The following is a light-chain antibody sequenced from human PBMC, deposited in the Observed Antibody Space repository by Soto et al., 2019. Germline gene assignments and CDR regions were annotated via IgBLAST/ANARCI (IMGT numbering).Light chain of an antibody. J-gene: IGKJ5*01. V-gene: IGKV2D-29*02. CDR1: ESLLHSDGKTF. Sequence: EIVMTQTPLSLSVAPGQPASISCKSSESLLHSDGKTFLFWYLQKPGQSPQLLIYEVSTRVSGVPDRFSGSGSGTDFTLEISRVETDDVGIYYCMQSTQLPPTFGQGTRLEI. CDR2: EVS. CDR3: MQSTQLPPT.